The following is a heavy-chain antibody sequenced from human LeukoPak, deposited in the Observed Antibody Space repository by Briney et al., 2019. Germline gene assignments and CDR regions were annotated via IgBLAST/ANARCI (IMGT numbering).Heavy chain of an antibody. CDR2: ISGSGGNT. CDR1: GFTFNNYA. Sequence: GGSLRLSCAASGFTFNNYAMSWVRRAPGKWLEWVSAISGSGGNTYYADAVKGRFSISRDTSKNALYLEMNSLRAEDTALYYCAKVGPGAARDYWGQGTLVTVSS. V-gene: IGHV3-23*01. CDR3: AKVGPGAARDY. J-gene: IGHJ4*02. D-gene: IGHD2-15*01.